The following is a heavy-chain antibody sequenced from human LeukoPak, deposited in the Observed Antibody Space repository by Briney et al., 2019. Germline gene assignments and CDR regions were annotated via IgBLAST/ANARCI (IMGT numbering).Heavy chain of an antibody. CDR1: GFTFSSYA. J-gene: IGHJ4*02. V-gene: IGHV3-23*01. Sequence: GGSLRLSCEASGFTFSSYAMSWVRQAPGKGLDWVSGISGSGGTTYYADSVKGRSIISIDNSKNTLYLQMNSLRAEDTAVYYCVKDALVFWVDCWGQGILVTVSS. CDR2: ISGSGGTT. CDR3: VKDALVFWVDC. D-gene: IGHD2-8*02.